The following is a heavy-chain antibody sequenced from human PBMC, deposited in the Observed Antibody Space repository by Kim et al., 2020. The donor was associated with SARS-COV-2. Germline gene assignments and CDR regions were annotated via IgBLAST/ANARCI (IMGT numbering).Heavy chain of an antibody. CDR3: AREAVTIFGVAYYGMDV. J-gene: IGHJ6*02. Sequence: GGSLRLSCAASGFTFSSYGMHWVRQAPGKGLEWVAVIWYDGSNKYYADSVKGRFTISRDNSKNTLYLQMNSLRAEDTAVYYCAREAVTIFGVAYYGMDVWGQGTTVTVSS. CDR1: GFTFSSYG. V-gene: IGHV3-33*01. D-gene: IGHD3-3*01. CDR2: IWYDGSNK.